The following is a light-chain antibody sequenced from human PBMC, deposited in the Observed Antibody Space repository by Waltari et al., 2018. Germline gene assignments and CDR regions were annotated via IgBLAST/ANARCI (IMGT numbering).Light chain of an antibody. CDR3: LQRSSWPWT. J-gene: IGKJ1*01. V-gene: IGKV3-11*01. Sequence: EIVLTQSPATLSLSPGERATLSCRSSQCVSSYLAWYQQKVGQAPRLLIYDASKRATGIPARFSGSGSVTDFTFTISSLEPEDFAVYYCLQRSSWPWTFGQGTKVEIK. CDR2: DAS. CDR1: QCVSSY.